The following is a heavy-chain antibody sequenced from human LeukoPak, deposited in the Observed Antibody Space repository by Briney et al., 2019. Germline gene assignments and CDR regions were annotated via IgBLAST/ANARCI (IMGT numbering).Heavy chain of an antibody. CDR3: AREGSDGYLFDY. V-gene: IGHV6-1*01. CDR1: GDSVSSNSAT. CDR2: TYYRSKWYN. D-gene: IGHD3-22*01. Sequence: SQTLSLACAISGDSVSSNSATWDWIRQSPSRGLEWLGRTYYRSKWYNDYAVSVKSRVTVNPDTSKNQFSLQLNSVTPEDTAVYYCAREGSDGYLFDYWGQGSLVIVSS. J-gene: IGHJ4*02.